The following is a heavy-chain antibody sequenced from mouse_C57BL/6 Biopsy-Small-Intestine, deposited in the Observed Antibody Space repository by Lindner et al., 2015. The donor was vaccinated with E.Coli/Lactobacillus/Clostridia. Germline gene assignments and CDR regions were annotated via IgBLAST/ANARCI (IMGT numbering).Heavy chain of an antibody. D-gene: IGHD2-1*01. V-gene: IGHV1-14*01. J-gene: IGHJ2*01. CDR3: ARPGSLLTVFDY. CDR2: IHPYNGNA. Sequence: VQLQESGPELVKPGTSVRMSCKTSGYTFTRYVIHWVKQKPGQGLEWIGYIHPYNGNAKYNEKFKDRATLTSDKSSSTAYMELISLTSEDSAVYYSARPGSLLTVFDYWGQGTTLTVSS. CDR1: GYTFTRYV.